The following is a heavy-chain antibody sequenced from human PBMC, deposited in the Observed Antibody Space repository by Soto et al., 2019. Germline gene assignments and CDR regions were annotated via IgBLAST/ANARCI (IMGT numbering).Heavy chain of an antibody. V-gene: IGHV4-30-4*01. CDR1: DASMSSGHYY. J-gene: IGHJ4*02. CDR2: ISYSGST. D-gene: IGHD3-10*01. Sequence: QVQLQESGPRLVKPSQTLSLTCTVSDASMSSGHYYWSWIRQPPGKVLEWLGYISYSGSTYYKPSLSSRLTMSLDTSKRQFFLELTSVTASDTAVYYCASEGTEGLGSFKAFDYWGQGILVTVSS. CDR3: ASEGTEGLGSFKAFDY.